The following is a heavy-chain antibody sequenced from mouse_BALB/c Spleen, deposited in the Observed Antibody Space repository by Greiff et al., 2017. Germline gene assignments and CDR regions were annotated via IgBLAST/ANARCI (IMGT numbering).Heavy chain of an antibody. J-gene: IGHJ2*01. CDR1: GYSITSDYA. CDR3: ARSGYYYGSSYSY. CDR2: ISYSGST. V-gene: IGHV3-2*02. Sequence: EVQLQESGPGLVKPSQSLSLTCTVTGYSITSDYAWNWIRQFPGNKLEWMGYISYSGSTSYNPSLKSRISITRDTSKNQFFLQLNSVTTEDTATYYCARSGYYYGSSYSYWGQGTTLTVSS. D-gene: IGHD1-1*01.